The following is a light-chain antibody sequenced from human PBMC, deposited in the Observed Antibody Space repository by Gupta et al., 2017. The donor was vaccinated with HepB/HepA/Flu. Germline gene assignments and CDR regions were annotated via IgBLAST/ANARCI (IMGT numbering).Light chain of an antibody. Sequence: QSVLTQPPSASGTPGQRVTISCSGSSSNIGSNTVNWYKQLPGTATKLLIYSNTQRPSGVPDRFCGSKSDTSASLAISGLQSEDEADYYCAAWDDSMNGRVLGGGTKLTGL. CDR1: SSNIGSNT. CDR2: SNT. V-gene: IGLV1-44*01. CDR3: AAWDDSMNGRV. J-gene: IGLJ3*02.